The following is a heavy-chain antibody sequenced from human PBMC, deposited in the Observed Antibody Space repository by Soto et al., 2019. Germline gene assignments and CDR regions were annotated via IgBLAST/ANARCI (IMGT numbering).Heavy chain of an antibody. CDR1: GGSFSDFA. V-gene: IGHV1-69*01. D-gene: IGHD2-15*01. Sequence: QVQLAQSGAEVRKPGSSVKVSCRASGGSFSDFAFSWVRQAPGQGLEWMGGIIPMFAATKYAQRFQGRVTISADAYTRTVYFALSSLTSDDSAVYYCARGGIVAVPAALSSYDDYTNYRFDSWGQGNLVSVSS. CDR2: IIPMFAAT. CDR3: ARGGIVAVPAALSSYDDYTNYRFDS. J-gene: IGHJ4*02.